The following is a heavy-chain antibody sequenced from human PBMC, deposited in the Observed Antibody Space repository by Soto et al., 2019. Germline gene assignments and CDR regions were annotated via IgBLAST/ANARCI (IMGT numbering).Heavy chain of an antibody. J-gene: IGHJ1*01. V-gene: IGHV4-31*03. CDR3: VRGVLS. Sequence: QVQLQESGPGLVKASQTLSLTCNVSGGSISSGGYYWTWIRQHPGKGLEWIGNIHHSGSTFYNPSLRSRVSISVDTSKNQFSLKLSSVTAADTAVYFCVRGVLSWGQGTRVTVSS. CDR1: GGSISSGGYY. CDR2: IHHSGST.